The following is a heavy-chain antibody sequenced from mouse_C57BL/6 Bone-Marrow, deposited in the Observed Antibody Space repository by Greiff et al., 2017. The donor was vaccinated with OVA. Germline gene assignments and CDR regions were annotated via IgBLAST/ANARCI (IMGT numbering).Heavy chain of an antibody. J-gene: IGHJ1*03. CDR2: INPSSGYT. D-gene: IGHD2-1*01. CDR3: ANRNYDWYFDV. Sequence: QVQLQQSGAELAKPGASVKLSCKASGYTFTSYWMHWVKQRPGQGLEWIGYINPSSGYTKYNQKFKDKATLTADKSSSTAYMQLSSLTYEDSAVYYCANRNYDWYFDVWGTGTTVTVSS. V-gene: IGHV1-7*01. CDR1: GYTFTSYW.